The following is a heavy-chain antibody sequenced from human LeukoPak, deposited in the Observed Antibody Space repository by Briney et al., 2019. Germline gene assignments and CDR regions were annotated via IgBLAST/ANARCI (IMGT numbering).Heavy chain of an antibody. CDR1: GLTFSSYS. Sequence: PGGSLRLSCAASGLTFSSYSMNWVRQAPGKGLEWVSSISSSSSYIYYADSVKGRFTISRDNAKNSLYLQMNSLRAEDTAVYYCARGPHEGYGMDVWGKGTTVTVSS. CDR3: ARGPHEGYGMDV. CDR2: ISSSSSYI. J-gene: IGHJ6*04. V-gene: IGHV3-21*01.